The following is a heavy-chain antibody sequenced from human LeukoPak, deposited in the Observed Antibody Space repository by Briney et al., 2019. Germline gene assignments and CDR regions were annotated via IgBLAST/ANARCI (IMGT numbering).Heavy chain of an antibody. CDR1: GFTSSNAW. CDR2: IKSKTDGGTR. J-gene: IGHJ3*02. V-gene: IGHV3-15*01. CDR3: TTFDYAAFLI. Sequence: GGSLRLSCAVSGFTSSNAWMSWVRQAPGKGLEWVGRIKSKTDGGTRDYAAPVKGRFTISRDDSKNTLYLQMNRLKTEDTAVYYCTTFDYAAFLIWGQGTMVTVSS. D-gene: IGHD4/OR15-4a*01.